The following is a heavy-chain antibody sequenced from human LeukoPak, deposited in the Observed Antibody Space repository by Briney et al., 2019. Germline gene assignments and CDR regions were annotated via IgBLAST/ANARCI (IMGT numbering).Heavy chain of an antibody. J-gene: IGHJ4*02. CDR2: IYSDNT. V-gene: IGHV3-53*01. D-gene: IGHD3-22*01. Sequence: GGSLRLSCTVSEFTVSTNSMSWVRQAPGKGLEWVSFIYSDNTHYSDSVKGRFTISRDNSKNTLYLQMNSLRAEDTAVYYCARGFPNRYYYDSSGYYGYYFDYWGQGTLVTVSS. CDR3: ARGFPNRYYYDSSGYYGYYFDY. CDR1: EFTVSTNS.